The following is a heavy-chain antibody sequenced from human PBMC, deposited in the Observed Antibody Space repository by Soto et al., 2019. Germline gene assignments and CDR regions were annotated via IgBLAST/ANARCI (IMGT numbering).Heavy chain of an antibody. V-gene: IGHV4-4*07. CDR2: IYTSGST. J-gene: IGHJ4*02. Sequence: QVQLQESGPGLVKPSETLSLTCTVSGGSISSYYWSWIRQPAGKGLEWIGRIYTSGSTNYNPSLKSRVTMSVDTSKNQFSLKLSSVTAADTAVYYCARDARIYCSSTSCLNFDYWGQGTLVTVSS. D-gene: IGHD2-2*01. CDR3: ARDARIYCSSTSCLNFDY. CDR1: GGSISSYY.